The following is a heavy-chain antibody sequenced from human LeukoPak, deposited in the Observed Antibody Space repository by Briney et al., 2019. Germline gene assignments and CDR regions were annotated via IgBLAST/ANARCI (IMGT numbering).Heavy chain of an antibody. D-gene: IGHD6-19*01. V-gene: IGHV1-18*01. CDR1: GYTFTSYG. Sequence: GASVKVSCKASGYTFTSYGTSWVRQAPGQGLEWMGWISAYNGNTNYAQKLQGRVTMTTDTSTSTAYMELRSLRSDDTAVYYCASNKIAVAGPDAFDIWGQGTMVTVSS. J-gene: IGHJ3*02. CDR2: ISAYNGNT. CDR3: ASNKIAVAGPDAFDI.